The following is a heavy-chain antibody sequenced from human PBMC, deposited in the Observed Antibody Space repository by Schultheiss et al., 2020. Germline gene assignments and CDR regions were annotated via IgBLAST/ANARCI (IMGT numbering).Heavy chain of an antibody. Sequence: GGSLRLSCAVSGFTVSRNYMSWVRQAPGKGLEWVSLIYSGGGIAYADSVKGRFTISRDSSQNTLYLQMNSLRVEDTAVYYCAGGNYYDSTGIPAPWGQGTLVNVSS. CDR2: IYSGGGI. V-gene: IGHV3-53*01. J-gene: IGHJ5*02. D-gene: IGHD3-22*01. CDR1: GFTVSRNY. CDR3: AGGNYYDSTGIPAP.